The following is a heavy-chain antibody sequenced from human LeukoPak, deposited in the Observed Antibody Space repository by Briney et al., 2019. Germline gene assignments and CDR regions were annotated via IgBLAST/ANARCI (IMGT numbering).Heavy chain of an antibody. V-gene: IGHV3-33*01. CDR2: IWYDGSNK. CDR3: ARDISARRMDV. D-gene: IGHD6-25*01. CDR1: GFTFSSHG. Sequence: PGESLRLSCAASGFTFSSHGMHWVRQAPGKGLEWVAVIWYDGSNKEYADSVKGRFTISRDNSKNTVYLQMNSLRAEDTAVYYCARDISARRMDVWGKGTAVTVSS. J-gene: IGHJ6*04.